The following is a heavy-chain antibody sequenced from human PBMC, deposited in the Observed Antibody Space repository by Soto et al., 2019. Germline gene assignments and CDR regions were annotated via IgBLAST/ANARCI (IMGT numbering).Heavy chain of an antibody. CDR1: GGTFSSYA. D-gene: IGHD6-13*01. V-gene: IGHV1-69*13. CDR3: ARVQSTGIAAAGTLKDAFDI. CDR2: IIPIFGTA. J-gene: IGHJ3*02. Sequence: SVKVSCKASGGTFSSYAISWVRQAPGQGLEWMGGIIPIFGTANYAQKFQGRVTITADESTSTAYMELSSLRSQDTAVYYCARVQSTGIAAAGTLKDAFDIWGQGTMVTVSS.